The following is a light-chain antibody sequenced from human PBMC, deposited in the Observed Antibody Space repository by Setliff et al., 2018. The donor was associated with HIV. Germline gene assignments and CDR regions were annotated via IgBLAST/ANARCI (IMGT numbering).Light chain of an antibody. J-gene: IGLJ1*01. V-gene: IGLV2-14*01. CDR3: GSNTGSNTYV. CDR1: SSDVGAYNY. CDR2: EVT. Sequence: QSVLTQPASVSGSPGQSITISCTGTSSDVGAYNYVSWYQHYPGKAPKLIIYEVTHRPSGISDRFSGSKSGNTASLTISGLQPEDEADYYCGSNTGSNTYVFGTGTKVTVL.